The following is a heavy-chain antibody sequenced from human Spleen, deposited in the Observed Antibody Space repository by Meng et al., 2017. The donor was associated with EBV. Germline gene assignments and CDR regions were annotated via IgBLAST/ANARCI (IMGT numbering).Heavy chain of an antibody. J-gene: IGHJ4*01. V-gene: IGHV4-61*01. Sequence: QVQLQESGPGLVKPSGTLSLTCTVSGDPVSSGSFYWNWIRQHPGKGLEWTGEIYHSGTINYNPSLKSRATISMDKSKNQFSLKLNSVTAADTALYYCARQGCGGGSCYESRGKFDYWGHGNLVTVAS. CDR3: ARQGCGGGSCYESRGKFDY. CDR2: IYHSGTI. CDR1: GDPVSSGSFY. D-gene: IGHD2-15*01.